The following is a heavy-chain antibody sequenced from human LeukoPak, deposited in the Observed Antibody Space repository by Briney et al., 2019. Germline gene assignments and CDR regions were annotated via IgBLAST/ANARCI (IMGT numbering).Heavy chain of an antibody. D-gene: IGHD3-22*01. CDR3: AKLGSSGYYYPYYFDY. J-gene: IGHJ4*02. V-gene: IGHV3-30-3*02. Sequence: PGGSLRLSCAASGFTFSSYAMHWVRQAPGKGLEWVAVISYDGSNKYYADSVKGRFTISRDNSKNTLYLQMNSLRAEDTAVYYCAKLGSSGYYYPYYFDYWGQGTLVTVSS. CDR2: ISYDGSNK. CDR1: GFTFSSYA.